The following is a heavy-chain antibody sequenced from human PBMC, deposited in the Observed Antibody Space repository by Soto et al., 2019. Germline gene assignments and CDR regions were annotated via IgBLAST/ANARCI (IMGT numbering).Heavy chain of an antibody. CDR3: VRDGTKTLRDWFDP. CDR1: GASISGFY. CDR2: IYATGTT. D-gene: IGHD1-1*01. V-gene: IGHV4-4*07. J-gene: IGHJ5*02. Sequence: PSETLSLTCTASGASISGFYWSWIRKSAGKGLEWIGRIYATGTTDYNPSLKSRVMMSVDTSKKQFSLKLRSVTAADTAGYYCVRDGTKTLRDWFDPWGQGISVTVSS.